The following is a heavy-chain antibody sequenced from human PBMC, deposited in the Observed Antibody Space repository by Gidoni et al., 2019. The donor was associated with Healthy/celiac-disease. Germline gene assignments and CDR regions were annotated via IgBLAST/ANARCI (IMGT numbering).Heavy chain of an antibody. V-gene: IGHV3-23*01. CDR1: GFTFSSYD. J-gene: IGHJ2*01. Sequence: EVQLLESGGGLVQPGGSLRLSCAASGFTFSSYDMSWVRQAPGKGLEWVSAISGSGGSTYYADSVKGRFTISRDNSKNTLYLQMSSLRAEDTAVYYCAKEWGSSWYFDLWGRGTLVTVSS. CDR2: ISGSGGST. D-gene: IGHD6-13*01. CDR3: AKEWGSSWYFDL.